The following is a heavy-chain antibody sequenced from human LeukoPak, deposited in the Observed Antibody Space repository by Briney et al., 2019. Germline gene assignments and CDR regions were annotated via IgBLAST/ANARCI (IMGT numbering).Heavy chain of an antibody. Sequence: GGSLRLSCAASGFTVSSNYMSWVRQAPGKGLEWVAVISSDGGDKYYADSVKGRFTISRDNSKNTLYLQMNSLRSEDTAVYYCARRWFFDYWGQGTLVTVSS. CDR1: GFTVSSNY. V-gene: IGHV3-30*03. J-gene: IGHJ4*02. CDR2: ISSDGGDK. CDR3: ARRWFFDY. D-gene: IGHD3-9*01.